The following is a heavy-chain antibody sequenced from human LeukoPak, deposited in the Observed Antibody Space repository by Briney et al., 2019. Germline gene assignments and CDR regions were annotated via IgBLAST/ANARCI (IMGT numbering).Heavy chain of an antibody. CDR1: GFTFSSYS. CDR2: ISSSSSYI. Sequence: GGSLRLSCAASGFTFSSYSMNWVRQAPGKGLEWVSSISSSSSYIYYADSVKGRFTISRDNAKNSLYLQVNSLRAEDTAVYYCARDMEGIVLMVYASPWGYYGMDVWGQGTTVTVSS. CDR3: ARDMEGIVLMVYASPWGYYGMDV. J-gene: IGHJ6*02. D-gene: IGHD2-8*01. V-gene: IGHV3-21*01.